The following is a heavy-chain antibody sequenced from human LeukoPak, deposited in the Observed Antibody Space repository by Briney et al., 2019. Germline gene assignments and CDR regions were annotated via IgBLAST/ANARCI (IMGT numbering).Heavy chain of an antibody. D-gene: IGHD3-16*01. Sequence: GGSLRLSCAASGFTFSSYSMNWVRQAPGKGLEWVSSISSSSYIYYADSVKGRFTISRGNAKNSLYLQMNSLRAEDTAVYYCARETPMITFGGVFDYWGQGTLVTVSS. V-gene: IGHV3-21*01. CDR2: ISSSSYI. CDR1: GFTFSSYS. CDR3: ARETPMITFGGVFDY. J-gene: IGHJ4*02.